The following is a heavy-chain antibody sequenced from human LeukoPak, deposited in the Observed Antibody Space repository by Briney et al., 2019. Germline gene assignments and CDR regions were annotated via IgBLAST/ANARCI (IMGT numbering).Heavy chain of an antibody. CDR1: SGSISTSNYY. CDR2: IFYSGST. J-gene: IGHJ4*02. CDR3: ARASYSYDINGWVPFDY. D-gene: IGHD3-22*01. V-gene: IGHV4-39*07. Sequence: PSETLSLTCTVSSGSISTSNYYWGWVRQPPGKALEWIGNIFYSGSTYYSPSLKSRVTISLDTSRNQFSLKLNSVTAADTAVYYCARASYSYDINGWVPFDYWGQGLLVTVSS.